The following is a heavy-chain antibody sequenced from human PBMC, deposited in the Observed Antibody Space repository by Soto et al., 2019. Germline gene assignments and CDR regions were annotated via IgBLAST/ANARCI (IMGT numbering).Heavy chain of an antibody. CDR1: GFTFSSYG. V-gene: IGHV3-30*03. Sequence: PVGSLRLSCAASGFTFSSYGMHWVRQAPGKGLEWVAVISYDGSNKYYADSVKGRFTISRDNSKNTLYLQMNSLRAEDTAVYYCARFRPGDPFDYWGQGTLVTVSS. D-gene: IGHD7-27*01. CDR3: ARFRPGDPFDY. J-gene: IGHJ4*02. CDR2: ISYDGSNK.